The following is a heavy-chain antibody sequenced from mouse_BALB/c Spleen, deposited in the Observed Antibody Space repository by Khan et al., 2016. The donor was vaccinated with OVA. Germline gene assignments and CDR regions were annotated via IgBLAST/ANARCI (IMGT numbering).Heavy chain of an antibody. CDR1: GFNIKNTY. CDR2: INPANGNT. V-gene: IGHV14-3*02. D-gene: IGHD2-3*01. J-gene: IGHJ1*01. Sequence: VRLQQSGAELVKPGASVKLSCTASGFNIKNTYMHWVNQRPEQGLEWIGRINPANGNTNYDPKFQGKATITADTSSNTAYLQLSSLTSEDTAVYYCAHHSYDPRYVDVWGAGTTVTVSS. CDR3: AHHSYDPRYVDV.